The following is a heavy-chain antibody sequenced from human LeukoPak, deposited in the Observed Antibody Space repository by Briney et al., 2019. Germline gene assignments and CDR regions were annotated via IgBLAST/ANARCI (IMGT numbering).Heavy chain of an antibody. Sequence: PGGSLRLSCSASGLPFSSHGVSWVRHAPGKGLEGGSAISGSCGSTYYADSVKGRFTNSRDNPKKTLYLQMNSLRAEDTAVYYCAKETRRYNYDSRGSSYWGQGTLVSVSS. CDR1: GLPFSSHG. J-gene: IGHJ4*02. D-gene: IGHD3-22*01. V-gene: IGHV3-23*01. CDR2: ISGSCGST. CDR3: AKETRRYNYDSRGSSY.